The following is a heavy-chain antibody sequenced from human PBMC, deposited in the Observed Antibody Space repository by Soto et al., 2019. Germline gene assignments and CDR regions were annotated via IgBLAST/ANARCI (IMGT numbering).Heavy chain of an antibody. CDR1: GFTFSSYG. V-gene: IGHV3-30*18. J-gene: IGHJ4*02. CDR3: AKDEYYDYVWGSYRLDY. Sequence: QVQLVESGGGVVQPGRSLRLSCAASGFTFSSYGMHWVRQAPGKGLEWVAVISYDGSNKYYADSVKGRFTISGDNSKNTRYLQMNSLRAEDTAVYYCAKDEYYDYVWGSYRLDYWGQGTLVAVAS. D-gene: IGHD3-16*02. CDR2: ISYDGSNK.